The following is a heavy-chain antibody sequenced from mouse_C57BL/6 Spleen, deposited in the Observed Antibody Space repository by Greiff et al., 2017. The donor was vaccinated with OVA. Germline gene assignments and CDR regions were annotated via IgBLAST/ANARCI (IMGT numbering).Heavy chain of an antibody. CDR2: ISSGSSTI. D-gene: IGHD3-2*02. CDR1: GFTFSDYG. J-gene: IGHJ4*01. Sequence: EVKLVESGGGLVKPGGSLKLSCAASGFTFSDYGMHWVRQAPEQGLEWVAYISSGSSTIYYADTVKGRFTISRDNAKNTLFLQMTSLRSEDTAMYYCARYGSSGYAMDYWGQGTSVTVSS. CDR3: ARYGSSGYAMDY. V-gene: IGHV5-17*01.